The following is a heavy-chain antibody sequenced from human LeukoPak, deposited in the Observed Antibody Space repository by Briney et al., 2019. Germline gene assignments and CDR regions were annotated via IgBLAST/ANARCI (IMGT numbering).Heavy chain of an antibody. CDR2: INHSGST. D-gene: IGHD2-2*01. V-gene: IGHV4-34*01. Sequence: ADTLSLTSAFDGGSSSDYNWSWIRQPPGKGVEWSGEINHSGSTNYNPSLKSRVTISVDTSKIQFSLKLRSVTAADTAVYCCASRGVVPASLDYYFHYMHLWGKGTTVPVFS. CDR3: ASRGVVPASLDYYFHYMHL. CDR1: GGSSSDYN. J-gene: IGHJ6*03.